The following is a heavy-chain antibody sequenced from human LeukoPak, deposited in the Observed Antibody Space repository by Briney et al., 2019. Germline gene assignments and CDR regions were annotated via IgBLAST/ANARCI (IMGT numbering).Heavy chain of an antibody. J-gene: IGHJ4*02. CDR2: ISAYNGNT. CDR3: ARAGSYYYDSSGYYY. V-gene: IGHV1-18*01. D-gene: IGHD3-22*01. Sequence: ASVKVSCKASGYTFTSYGISWVRQAPGQGLEWMGWISAYNGNTNYAQKLQGRVTMTTGTSTSTAYMELRSLRSDDTAVYYCARAGSYYYDSSGYYYWGQGTLVTVSS. CDR1: GYTFTSYG.